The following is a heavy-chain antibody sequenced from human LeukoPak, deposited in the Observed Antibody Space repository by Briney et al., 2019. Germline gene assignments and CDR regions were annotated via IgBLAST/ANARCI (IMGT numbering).Heavy chain of an antibody. D-gene: IGHD6-19*01. J-gene: IGHJ4*02. V-gene: IGHV1-2*02. CDR3: ARDRQWLVLVY. Sequence: EASVKVSCKASGYTFTSYYMHWVRQAPGQGLEWMGWINPKSGATNYAQKFQGRVTMTRDTSIDTAYMEMNGLRSDDTAVYYCARDRQWLVLVYWGQGTLVTVSS. CDR1: GYTFTSYY. CDR2: INPKSGAT.